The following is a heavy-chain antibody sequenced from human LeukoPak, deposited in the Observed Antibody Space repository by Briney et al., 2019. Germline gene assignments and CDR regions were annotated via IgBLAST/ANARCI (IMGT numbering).Heavy chain of an antibody. CDR1: GFTFSSYA. D-gene: IGHD6-13*01. Sequence: GGSLRLSCAASGFTFSSYAMSWVRQAPGKGLEWVSAISGSGGSTYYADSVKGRFTISRGNSKNTLYLQMNSLRAEDTAVYYCAKARIAAAGGGVDYWGQGTLVTVSS. V-gene: IGHV3-23*01. J-gene: IGHJ4*02. CDR2: ISGSGGST. CDR3: AKARIAAAGGGVDY.